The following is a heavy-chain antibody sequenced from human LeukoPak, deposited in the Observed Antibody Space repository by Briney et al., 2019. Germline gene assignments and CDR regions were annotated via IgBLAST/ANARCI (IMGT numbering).Heavy chain of an antibody. D-gene: IGHD3-9*01. CDR2: ISAYNGNT. CDR3: ARDVDDILTGYYGIPFDY. Sequence: ASVKVSCKVSGYTLTELSMHWVRQAPGKGLEWMGWISAYNGNTNYAQKLQGRVTMTTDTSTSTAYMELRSLRSDDTAVYYCARDVDDILTGYYGIPFDYWGQGTLVTVSS. V-gene: IGHV1-18*01. CDR1: GYTLTELS. J-gene: IGHJ4*02.